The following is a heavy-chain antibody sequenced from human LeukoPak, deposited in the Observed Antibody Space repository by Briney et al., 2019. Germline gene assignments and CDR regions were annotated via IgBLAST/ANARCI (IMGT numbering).Heavy chain of an antibody. CDR3: ARVVAVAKNWFDP. J-gene: IGHJ5*02. CDR1: GYTFTVSN. V-gene: IGHV1-2*06. CDR2: INPNSGGT. Sequence: PSVKLSCNASGYTFTVSNMHWERQAPGQGLEWMGRINPNSGGTNYPQKFQGRVTMTRDTSISTAYMELSRLRSDDTAVYYCARVVAVAKNWFDPWGQGTLVTVSS. D-gene: IGHD6-19*01.